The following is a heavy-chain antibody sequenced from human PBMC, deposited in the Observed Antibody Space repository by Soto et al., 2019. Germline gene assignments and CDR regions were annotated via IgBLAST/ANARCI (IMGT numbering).Heavy chain of an antibody. Sequence: VQLVESGGGLVKPGGSLRLSCAASGFTFSSYSMNWVRQAPGKGLEWVSSISSSSSYIYYADSVKGRFTISRDNAKNSLYLQMNSLRAEDTAVYYCARYCSSTSCYFYYYMDVWGKGTTVTVSS. CDR2: ISSSSSYI. D-gene: IGHD2-2*01. J-gene: IGHJ6*03. CDR3: ARYCSSTSCYFYYYMDV. CDR1: GFTFSSYS. V-gene: IGHV3-21*01.